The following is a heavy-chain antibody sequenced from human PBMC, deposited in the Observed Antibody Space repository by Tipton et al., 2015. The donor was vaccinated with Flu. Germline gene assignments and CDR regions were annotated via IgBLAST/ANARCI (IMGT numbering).Heavy chain of an antibody. Sequence: LVQSGAEVKKPGSSVKVSCKASGGTFSSYAISWVRQDPGQGLEWMGGIIPILGIANYAQKFQGRVTITADKSTSTAYMELSSLRSEDTAVYYCARRGADCSGGSCYPHFDYWGQGTLVTVSS. D-gene: IGHD2-15*01. CDR1: GGTFSSYA. J-gene: IGHJ4*02. V-gene: IGHV1-69*04. CDR2: IIPILGIA. CDR3: ARRGADCSGGSCYPHFDY.